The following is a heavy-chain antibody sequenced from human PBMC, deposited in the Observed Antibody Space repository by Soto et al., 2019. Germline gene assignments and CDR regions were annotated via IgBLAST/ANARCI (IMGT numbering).Heavy chain of an antibody. CDR1: GCTFTSYG. V-gene: IGHV1-18*01. D-gene: IGHD6-13*01. Sequence: ASVKVSCKASGCTFTSYGISWVRQAPGQGLEWMGWISAYNGNTNYAQKLQGRVTMTTDTSTSTAYMELRSLRSDDTAVYYCARDQGSYSSSWYEFDPWGQGALVTVSS. CDR3: ARDQGSYSSSWYEFDP. J-gene: IGHJ5*02. CDR2: ISAYNGNT.